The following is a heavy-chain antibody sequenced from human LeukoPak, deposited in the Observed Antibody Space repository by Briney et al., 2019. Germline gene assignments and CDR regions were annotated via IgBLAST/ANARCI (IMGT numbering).Heavy chain of an antibody. D-gene: IGHD6-19*01. J-gene: IGHJ4*02. V-gene: IGHV3-49*04. CDR2: IRSKAYGGTT. Sequence: GGSLRLSCTASGFTFGDYAMSWVRQAPGKGLEWVGFIRSKAYGGTTEYAASVKGRFTISRDDSKSIAYLQMNSLKTEDTAVYYCTRAVYSSGWYYFDYWAREPWSPSPQ. CDR1: GFTFGDYA. CDR3: TRAVYSSGWYYFDY.